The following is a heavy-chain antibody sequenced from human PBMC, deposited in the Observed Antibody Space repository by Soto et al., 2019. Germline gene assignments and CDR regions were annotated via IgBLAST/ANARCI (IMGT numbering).Heavy chain of an antibody. D-gene: IGHD1-26*01. CDR1: GFSFRTYG. CDR2: ISFDGSNQ. Sequence: QVQLLESGGGVVQPGRSLRLSCVASGFSFRTYGMHWVRQAPGKGLEWVGGISFDGSNQYYADSVKGRFTISRENSKNTLNLQMNSLRTEDTALYYCAKLGRGFDPWGQGTLVTVSS. V-gene: IGHV3-30*18. CDR3: AKLGRGFDP. J-gene: IGHJ5*02.